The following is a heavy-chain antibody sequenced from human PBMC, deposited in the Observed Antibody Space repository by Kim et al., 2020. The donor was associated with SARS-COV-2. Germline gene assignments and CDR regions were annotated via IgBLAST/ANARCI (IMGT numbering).Heavy chain of an antibody. V-gene: IGHV4-38-2*02. CDR3: ARGWGLNWFDP. CDR2: IYHSGST. Sequence: SETLSLTCTVSGYSISSGYYWGWIRQPPGKGLEWIGSIYHSGSTYYNPSLKSRVTISVDTSKNQFSLKLSSVTAADTAVYYCARGWGLNWFDPWGQGTL. J-gene: IGHJ5*02. CDR1: GYSISSGYY. D-gene: IGHD2-21*02.